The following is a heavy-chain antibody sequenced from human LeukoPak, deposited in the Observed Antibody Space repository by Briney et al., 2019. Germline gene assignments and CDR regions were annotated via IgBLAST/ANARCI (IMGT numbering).Heavy chain of an antibody. CDR3: AKDGSGSIFGVAYFDY. CDR1: GFTFSSYA. V-gene: IGHV3-30-3*01. D-gene: IGHD3-3*01. Sequence: GSLRLSCAASGFTFSSYAMHWVRQAPGKGLEWVAVISYDGSNKYYADSVKGRFTNSRDNYKNTLDLQMNSLRAEDTAVYYCAKDGSGSIFGVAYFDYWGQGILVTVSS. J-gene: IGHJ4*02. CDR2: ISYDGSNK.